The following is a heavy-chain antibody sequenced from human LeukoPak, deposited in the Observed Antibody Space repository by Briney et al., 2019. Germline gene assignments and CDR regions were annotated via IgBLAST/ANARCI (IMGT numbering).Heavy chain of an antibody. V-gene: IGHV3-21*01. CDR3: ARGSYSGLEY. Sequence: GGSLSLSCAASGFTFTTYTMNWVRQAPGKGLEWVSSISSSSSYIYYADSVKGRFTISRDNAKNSLYLQMNSLRAEDTAVYYCARGSYSGLEYWGQGTLVTVSS. CDR2: ISSSSSYI. D-gene: IGHD4-11*01. J-gene: IGHJ4*02. CDR1: GFTFTTYT.